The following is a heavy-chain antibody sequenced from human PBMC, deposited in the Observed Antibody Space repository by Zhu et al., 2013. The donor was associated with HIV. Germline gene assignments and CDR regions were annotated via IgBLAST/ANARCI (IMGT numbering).Heavy chain of an antibody. V-gene: IGHV4-39*07. D-gene: IGHD2-15*01. Sequence: QVQLQESGPGLVKPSETLSLTCSVSGGSIISTSHYWGWIRQPPGKGLEWIGSIYYSGSTYYSPSLKNQLTMSVDTSKNQFSLELNSVTAADTAVFYVAASKSWWDAFNSGAKGQWSPSLQ. J-gene: IGHJ3*01. CDR3: AASKSWWDAFNS. CDR2: IYYSGST. CDR1: GGSIISTSHY.